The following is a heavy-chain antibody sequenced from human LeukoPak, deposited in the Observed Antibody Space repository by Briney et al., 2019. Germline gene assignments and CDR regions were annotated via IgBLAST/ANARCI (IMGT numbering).Heavy chain of an antibody. J-gene: IGHJ4*02. Sequence: PGGSLRLSCAASGLTFSSYAMSWVRQAPGKGLEWVSAISGSGGSTYYADSVKGRFTISRDNSKTTLYLQMNSLRAEDTAVYYYAKGSSWSIPYYFDYWGQGTLVTVSS. V-gene: IGHV3-23*01. D-gene: IGHD6-13*01. CDR1: GLTFSSYA. CDR2: ISGSGGST. CDR3: AKGSSWSIPYYFDY.